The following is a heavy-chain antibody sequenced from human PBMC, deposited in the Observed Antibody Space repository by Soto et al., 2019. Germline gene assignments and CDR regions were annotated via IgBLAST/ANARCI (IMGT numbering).Heavy chain of an antibody. CDR1: GFTFSSYW. CDR2: INSDGSST. V-gene: IGHV3-74*01. CDR3: TRSGSSPYYYGMDV. Sequence: EVQLVESGGGLVQPGGSLRLSCAASGFTFSSYWMHWVRQAPGKGLVWVSRINSDGSSTNYADSVKGRFTISRDNARNTLFLQMDTLRAEDTAVYYGTRSGSSPYYYGMDVWGQGTTVTVSS. D-gene: IGHD6-6*01. J-gene: IGHJ6*02.